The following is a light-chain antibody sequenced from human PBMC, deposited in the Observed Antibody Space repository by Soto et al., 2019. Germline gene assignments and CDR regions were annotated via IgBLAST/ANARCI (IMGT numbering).Light chain of an antibody. CDR2: KAP. J-gene: IGKJ1*01. CDR3: QQYNTYPWT. CDR1: ESVGRW. V-gene: IGKV1-5*03. Sequence: DIQMTQSPSALSASVGDRVTITCRATESVGRWLAWYQQKPGKAPNLLIYKAPALQTGVPSRFSGSDSGTEFTLTISSLQPDDFGTYYCQQYNTYPWTFGQGTKVEIK.